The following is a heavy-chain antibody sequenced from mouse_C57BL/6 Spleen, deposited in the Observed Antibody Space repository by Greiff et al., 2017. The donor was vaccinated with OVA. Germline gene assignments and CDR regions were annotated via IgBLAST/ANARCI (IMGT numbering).Heavy chain of an antibody. D-gene: IGHD1-1*01. CDR2: INPNNGGT. CDR1: GYTFTDYY. Sequence: VQLQQSGPELVKPGASVKISCKASGYTFTDYYMNWVKQSHGKSLEWIGDINPNNGGTSYNQKFKGKATLTVDKSSSTAYMELRSLTSEDSAVYYCAPYYYGSSYVFAYWGQGTLVTVSA. J-gene: IGHJ3*01. CDR3: APYYYGSSYVFAY. V-gene: IGHV1-26*01.